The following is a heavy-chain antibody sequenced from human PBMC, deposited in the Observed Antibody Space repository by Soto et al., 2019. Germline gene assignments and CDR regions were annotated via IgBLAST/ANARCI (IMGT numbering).Heavy chain of an antibody. CDR1: GYALRRYA. J-gene: IGHJ4*02. CDR2: INAGNGNT. Sequence: GASVKDSCKASGYALRRYAVHWVRQAPGQWLEWMGWINAGNGNTKYSQKFQGRVTITRDTSASTAYMELSSLRSEDTAVYYCARDHYYGSGSYNYFDYWGQGTQVTVSS. V-gene: IGHV1-3*01. D-gene: IGHD3-10*01. CDR3: ARDHYYGSGSYNYFDY.